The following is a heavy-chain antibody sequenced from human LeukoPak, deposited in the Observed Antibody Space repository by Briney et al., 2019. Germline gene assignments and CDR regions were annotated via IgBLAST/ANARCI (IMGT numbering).Heavy chain of an antibody. J-gene: IGHJ3*02. CDR2: INPNSGGT. Sequence: ASVKVSCKASGYTFTSYYMHWVRQAPGQGLEWMGWINPNSGGTNYAQKFQGRVTMTRDTSISTAYMELSRLRSDDTAVYYRARVLRIVVAPDDAFDIWGQGTMVTVSS. V-gene: IGHV1-2*02. CDR1: GYTFTSYY. CDR3: ARVLRIVVAPDDAFDI. D-gene: IGHD2-2*01.